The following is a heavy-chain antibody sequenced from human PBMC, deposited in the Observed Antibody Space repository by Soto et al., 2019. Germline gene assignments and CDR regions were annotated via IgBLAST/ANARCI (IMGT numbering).Heavy chain of an antibody. J-gene: IGHJ5*02. CDR3: ARVSSGWYPNWFDP. CDR2: INPSGGST. Sequence: ASVKVSCKASGYTFTSYGISWVRQAPGQGLEWMGWINPSGGSTSYAQKFQGRVTMTRDTSTSTVYMELSSLRSEDTAVYYCARVSSGWYPNWFDPWGQGTLVTVSS. CDR1: GYTFTSYG. D-gene: IGHD6-19*01. V-gene: IGHV1-46*03.